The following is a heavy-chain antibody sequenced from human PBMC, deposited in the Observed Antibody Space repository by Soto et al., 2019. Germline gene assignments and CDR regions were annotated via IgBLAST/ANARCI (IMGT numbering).Heavy chain of an antibody. J-gene: IGHJ4*02. CDR2: ISYDGSNK. CDR1: GFTFSSYA. CDR3: ARDLTY. V-gene: IGHV3-30-3*01. Sequence: GGSLRLSCAASGFTFSSYAMHWVRQAPGKGLEWVAVISYDGSNKYYADSVKGRFTISGDNSKNTLYLQMNSLRAEDTAVYYCARDLTYWGQGTLVTVSS.